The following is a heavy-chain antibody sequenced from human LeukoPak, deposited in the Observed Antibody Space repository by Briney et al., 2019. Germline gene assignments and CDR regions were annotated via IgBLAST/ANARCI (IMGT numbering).Heavy chain of an antibody. CDR2: IYHGGST. V-gene: IGHV4-30-2*01. Sequence: SETLSLTCTVSGGSISSGGYYWSWIRQPPGKGLEWIGYIYHGGSTYYNPSLKSRVTISVDRSKNQFSLKLSSVTAADTAVYYCARVMGPYDSSGYYYFDYWGQGTLVTVSS. D-gene: IGHD3-22*01. CDR1: GGSISSGGYY. CDR3: ARVMGPYDSSGYYYFDY. J-gene: IGHJ4*02.